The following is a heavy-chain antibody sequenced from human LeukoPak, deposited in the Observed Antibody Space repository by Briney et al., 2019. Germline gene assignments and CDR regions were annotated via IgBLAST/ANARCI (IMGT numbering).Heavy chain of an antibody. V-gene: IGHV3-11*04. Sequence: GGSLRLSCAASGFTFSDYYMSWIRQAPGKGLEWVSYISNSGSTIYYADSVKGRFTISRDNAKNSLYLQMNSLRAEDTAVYYCAREPYRGQFDYWGQGTMVAVSS. J-gene: IGHJ4*02. CDR1: GFTFSDYY. CDR3: AREPYRGQFDY. D-gene: IGHD1-14*01. CDR2: ISNSGSTI.